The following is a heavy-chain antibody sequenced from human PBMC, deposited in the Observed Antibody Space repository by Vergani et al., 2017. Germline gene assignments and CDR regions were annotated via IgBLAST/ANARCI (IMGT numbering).Heavy chain of an antibody. CDR1: GFTFDDYG. V-gene: IGHV3-20*04. CDR3: ARGRDWLDY. D-gene: IGHD3-9*01. J-gene: IGHJ4*02. Sequence: EVQLVESGGGVVRPGGSLRLSCVTSGFTFDDYGMNWVRQAPGKGLEWVSDINWNGDSTGYADSVKGRFTISRDNAKNSLYLQMNSLIVGDTALYYCARGRDWLDYWGQGTLVTVSS. CDR2: INWNGDST.